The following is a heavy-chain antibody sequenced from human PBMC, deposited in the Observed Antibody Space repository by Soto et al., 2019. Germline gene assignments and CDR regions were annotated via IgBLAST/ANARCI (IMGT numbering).Heavy chain of an antibody. Sequence: SVKVSCKASGFTFTSSAVQWLRQARGQRLEWIGWIVVGSGNTNHAQKFQERVTITRDMSTSTAYMELSSLRSEDTAVYYCAADPRYTVPAPPWGQGTLVTVSS. CDR3: AADPRYTVPAPP. V-gene: IGHV1-58*01. CDR1: GFTFTSSA. D-gene: IGHD2-2*02. CDR2: IVVGSGNT. J-gene: IGHJ4*02.